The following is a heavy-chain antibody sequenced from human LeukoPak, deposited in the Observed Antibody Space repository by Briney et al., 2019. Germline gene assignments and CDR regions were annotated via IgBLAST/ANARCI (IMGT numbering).Heavy chain of an antibody. CDR1: GFTFSRYG. Sequence: SGGSLRLSCAASGFTFSRYGMHWVRQAPGKGLEWLAVISYDGTDKYYADPVKGRFTISRDNSKNTLYLQMNSLRAEDTAVYFCARARSGDGFNLDYWGQGTLVTVSS. J-gene: IGHJ4*02. CDR2: ISYDGTDK. CDR3: ARARSGDGFNLDY. D-gene: IGHD5-24*01. V-gene: IGHV3-33*01.